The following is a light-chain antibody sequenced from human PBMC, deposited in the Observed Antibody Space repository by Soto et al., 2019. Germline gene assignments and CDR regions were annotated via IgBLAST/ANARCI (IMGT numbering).Light chain of an antibody. J-gene: IGKJ4*01. Sequence: EIVLTQSPATLSLSPGERATLSCRASETIRGLLAWYQQRPGQPPRLLIYGASNRATGIPARFSGSGSGTEFTLTISSLQSEDFAVYYCQQYNNWPLTFGGGTKVDIK. CDR2: GAS. CDR3: QQYNNWPLT. V-gene: IGKV3D-15*01. CDR1: ETIRGL.